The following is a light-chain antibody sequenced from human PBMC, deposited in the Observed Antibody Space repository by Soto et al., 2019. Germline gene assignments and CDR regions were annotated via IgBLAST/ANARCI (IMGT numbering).Light chain of an antibody. Sequence: QSVLTRPPSASESPGQSVTISCTGTSSDVGGYNYVSWYQQHPGKAPKLMIYEVSKRPSGVPDRFSGSKSGNTASLTVSGLQAEDEADYYCTSYAGSNNFFYVFGTGTKVTVL. V-gene: IGLV2-8*01. CDR2: EVS. CDR1: SSDVGGYNY. CDR3: TSYAGSNNFFYV. J-gene: IGLJ1*01.